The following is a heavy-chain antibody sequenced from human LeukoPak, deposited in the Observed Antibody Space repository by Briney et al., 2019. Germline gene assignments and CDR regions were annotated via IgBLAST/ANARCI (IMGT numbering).Heavy chain of an antibody. CDR1: GFTVSSNY. D-gene: IGHD1-26*01. Sequence: GGSLRLSCAASGFTVSSNYMSWVRQAPGKGLEWVANIKQDGSEKHYVDSVKGRFTISRDNAKNSLYLQMNSLRAEDTAVYYCATDSRIVGATGASDIWGQGTMVTVSS. CDR3: ATDSRIVGATGASDI. V-gene: IGHV3-7*01. CDR2: IKQDGSEK. J-gene: IGHJ3*02.